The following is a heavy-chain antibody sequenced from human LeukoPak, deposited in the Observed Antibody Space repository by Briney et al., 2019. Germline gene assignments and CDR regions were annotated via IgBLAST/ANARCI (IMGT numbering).Heavy chain of an antibody. J-gene: IGHJ5*02. Sequence: PGGSLRLSCAASGFTLSSYSMNWVRQAPGKGLEWVSCMSSSSRYIYYADSVKGRFTISRDNANNSLYLQMSSLRAEDTAVYYCVSVRTTNWFDPLGQGTLVTVSS. CDR1: GFTLSSYS. D-gene: IGHD2/OR15-2a*01. V-gene: IGHV3-21*01. CDR2: MSSSSRYI. CDR3: VSVRTTNWFDP.